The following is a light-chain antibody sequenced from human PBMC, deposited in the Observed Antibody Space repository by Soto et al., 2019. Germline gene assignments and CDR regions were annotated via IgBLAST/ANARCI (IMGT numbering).Light chain of an antibody. Sequence: QSVLTQPPSVSGAPGQRVTLSCAGSNSNMGRGHDVHWYQQFPGTAPKLLIFGNTNRPSGVPDRFSGSKSGTSASLAITGLQAEDEADYYCQSYDSSLSGVVFGGGTQLTVL. CDR3: QSYDSSLSGVV. CDR1: NSNMGRGHD. CDR2: GNT. V-gene: IGLV1-40*01. J-gene: IGLJ2*01.